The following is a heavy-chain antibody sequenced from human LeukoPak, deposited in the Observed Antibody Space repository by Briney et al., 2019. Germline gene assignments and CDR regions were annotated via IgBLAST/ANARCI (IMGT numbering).Heavy chain of an antibody. V-gene: IGHV2-5*01. CDR3: VQSYDRSGHYYSRFDY. CDR2: IYWNDEK. Sequence: SGPTLVNPTQTLTLTCTFSGFSLSTSGVGVGWIRQPPGKALEWLALIYWNDEKPYSPSLKSRLTITKDTSKNQVVLTMTNMDPVDTATYYCVQSYDRSGHYYSRFDYWGQGTLVTVSS. D-gene: IGHD3-22*01. J-gene: IGHJ4*02. CDR1: GFSLSTSGVG.